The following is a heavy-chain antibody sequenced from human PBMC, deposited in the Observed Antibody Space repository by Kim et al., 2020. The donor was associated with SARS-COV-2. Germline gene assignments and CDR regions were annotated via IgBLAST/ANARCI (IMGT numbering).Heavy chain of an antibody. CDR2: I. Sequence: IYYADSVKGRFTVSRDNAKNSLYLQMNSLRADDTAVYYCASRSGYIGFDYRGQGTLVTVSS. CDR3: ASRSGYIGFDY. D-gene: IGHD5-12*01. J-gene: IGHJ4*02. V-gene: IGHV3-48*03.